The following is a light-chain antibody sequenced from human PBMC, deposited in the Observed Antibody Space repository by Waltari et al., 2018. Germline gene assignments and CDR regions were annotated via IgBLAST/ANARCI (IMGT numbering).Light chain of an antibody. CDR1: QRVSSN. V-gene: IGKV3-15*01. CDR3: QQYYSAPYT. Sequence: EIVMTQSPATLSVSPGERATLSCRASQRVSSNLAWYQQKPGQAPRLLIYGASTRATGIPARFSGSGSGTEFTLTISSLQSEDFAVYYCQQYYSAPYTFGQGTKLEIK. J-gene: IGKJ2*01. CDR2: GAS.